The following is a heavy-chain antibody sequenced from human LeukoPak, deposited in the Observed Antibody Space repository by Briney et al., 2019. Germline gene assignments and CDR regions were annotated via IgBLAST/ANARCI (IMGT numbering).Heavy chain of an antibody. CDR2: IYSGGTT. J-gene: IGHJ3*02. CDR3: ARDQGIGDASDI. V-gene: IGHV3-53*04. CDR1: GFTVSTNC. Sequence: GGSLRLSCAASGFTVSTNCMTWVRQAPGKGLEWVSTIYSGGTTYYADSVMGRFTISRHNSRNTLYLQMNSLRAEDTAVYYCARDQGIGDASDIWGQGTMVTVSS.